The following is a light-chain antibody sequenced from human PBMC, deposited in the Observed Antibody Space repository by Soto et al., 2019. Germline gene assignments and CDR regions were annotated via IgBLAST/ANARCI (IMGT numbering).Light chain of an antibody. CDR2: EVT. Sequence: QSVVTQPPSASGSPRQSVTISCTGTSSDIGGYNYVSWYQQHPGKAPKLMIYEVTKRPSGVPDRFSGSRSGNAASLTVSGLQAEDEADYYCSSYGGNNNLLFGGGTKLTVL. CDR3: SSYGGNNNLL. V-gene: IGLV2-8*01. J-gene: IGLJ2*01. CDR1: SSDIGGYNY.